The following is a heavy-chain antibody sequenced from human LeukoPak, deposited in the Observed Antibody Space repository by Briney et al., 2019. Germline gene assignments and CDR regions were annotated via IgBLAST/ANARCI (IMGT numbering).Heavy chain of an antibody. J-gene: IGHJ4*01. V-gene: IGHV4-39*01. Sequence: SETLSLTCTVSGGSISSSTYYWGWLRQPPGKGLEWIGSIYYSGSTYYNPSRKIRVTISVDTSKNQFSLKLSSVTAADTAVYYCARHSTVTTSAADDWGKGTLVTVSS. CDR3: ARHSTVTTSAADD. CDR1: GGSISSSTYY. CDR2: IYYSGST. D-gene: IGHD4-17*01.